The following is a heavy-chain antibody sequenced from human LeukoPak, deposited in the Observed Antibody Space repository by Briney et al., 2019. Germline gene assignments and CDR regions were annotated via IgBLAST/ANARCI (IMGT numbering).Heavy chain of an antibody. CDR2: LYYSGSA. D-gene: IGHD2-21*01. Sequence: SETLSLTCTVSGGSISSPNSYWGWIRQPPGKGLEWIASLYYSGSAYHSPSLKSRVTISVDRSKNQFSLKLYSVTAADSAVYYCARHVYCGGNCYRDDYYYYIDVWGTGITVTVSS. CDR1: GGSISSPNSY. CDR3: ARHVYCGGNCYRDDYYYYIDV. V-gene: IGHV4-39*01. J-gene: IGHJ6*03.